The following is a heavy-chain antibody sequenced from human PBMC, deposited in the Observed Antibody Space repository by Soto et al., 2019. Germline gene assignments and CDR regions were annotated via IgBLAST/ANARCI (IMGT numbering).Heavy chain of an antibody. V-gene: IGHV3-21*01. CDR1: GFTFSSYS. CDR3: ARGGITGTPDAIDY. J-gene: IGHJ4*02. Sequence: GGSLRLSCAASGFTFSSYSMNWVRQAPGKGLEWVSSISSSSSYIYYADSVKGRFTISRDNAKNSLYLQMNSLRAEDTAVYYCARGGITGTPDAIDYWGQGTLVTVSS. CDR2: ISSSSSYI. D-gene: IGHD1-20*01.